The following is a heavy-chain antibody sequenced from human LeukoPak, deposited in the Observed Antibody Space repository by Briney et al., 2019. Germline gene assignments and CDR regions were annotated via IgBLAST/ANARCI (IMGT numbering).Heavy chain of an antibody. CDR1: GGTFISYA. Sequence: SVKVSCKASGGTFISYAISWVRQAPGQGLEWMGGVIPIFGTANYAQKFQGRVTITADESTSTAYMELSSLRSEDTAVYYCARAPTIGPYPNYCDSSEYWGQGTLVTVSS. V-gene: IGHV1-69*13. CDR3: ARAPTIGPYPNYCDSSEY. CDR2: VIPIFGTA. J-gene: IGHJ4*02. D-gene: IGHD3-22*01.